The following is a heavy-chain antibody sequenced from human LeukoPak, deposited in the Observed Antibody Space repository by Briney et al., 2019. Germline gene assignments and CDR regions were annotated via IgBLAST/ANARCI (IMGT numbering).Heavy chain of an antibody. CDR1: GYTFTSYD. CDR3: ARVGEVAVAGTTAEYFQH. V-gene: IGHV1-8*01. J-gene: IGHJ1*01. CDR2: MNPNSGNT. Sequence: GASVKVSCKASGYTFTSYDINWLRQATGQGLEWMGWMNPNSGNTGYAQKFQGRVTMTRSTSISTAYMELSSLRSEDTAVYYCARVGEVAVAGTTAEYFQHWGQGTLVTVSS. D-gene: IGHD6-19*01.